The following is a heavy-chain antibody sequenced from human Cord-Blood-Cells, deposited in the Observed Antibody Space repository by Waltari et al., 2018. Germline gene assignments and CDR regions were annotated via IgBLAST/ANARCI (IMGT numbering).Heavy chain of an antibody. V-gene: IGHV4-39*01. CDR3: ARAYSSSYYFDY. Sequence: QLQLQESGPGLVKPSETLSLTCTVSGGSISSSSYHWGWLRQPPGKGLEWIGSIYYSGSTYYNPSLKSRVTISVDTSKNQFSLKLSSVTAADTAVYYCARAYSSSYYFDYWGQGTLVTVSS. CDR2: IYYSGST. CDR1: GGSISSSSYH. D-gene: IGHD6-6*01. J-gene: IGHJ4*02.